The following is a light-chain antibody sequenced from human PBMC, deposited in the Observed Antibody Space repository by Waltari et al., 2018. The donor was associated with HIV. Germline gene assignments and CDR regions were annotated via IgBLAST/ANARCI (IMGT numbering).Light chain of an antibody. V-gene: IGLV1-47*01. J-gene: IGLJ2*01. CDR1: SPISGSIF. Sequence: QSVLTQPPSASGTPGQRVLIPCSGDSPISGSIFVNWYQQLPGTAPKLLIYRSYQRPSGVPVRFSGSKSGSSASLAIRWLRSEDEAVYYCAAWDDNLRGVFGGGTKLTVL. CDR2: RSY. CDR3: AAWDDNLRGV.